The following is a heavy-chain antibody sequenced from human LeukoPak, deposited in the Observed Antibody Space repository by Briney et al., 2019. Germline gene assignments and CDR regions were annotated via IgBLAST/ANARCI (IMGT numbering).Heavy chain of an antibody. V-gene: IGHV4-59*01. CDR1: GGSISTYY. Sequence: PSETLSLTCTVSGGSISTYYWTWIRQPPGKGLEWIGYIQYRGNADYNPSLKSRVTTSVDTSNNQCSLRLSSVTAADTAMYYCARVGSLTTFDWGQGTLVTVSS. CDR3: ARVGSLTTFD. J-gene: IGHJ4*02. D-gene: IGHD4-17*01. CDR2: IQYRGNA.